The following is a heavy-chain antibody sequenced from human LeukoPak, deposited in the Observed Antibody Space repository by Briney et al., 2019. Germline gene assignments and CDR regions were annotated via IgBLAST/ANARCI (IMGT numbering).Heavy chain of an antibody. Sequence: SETLSLTCTVSGGSISSSSYYWGWIRQPPGKGLEWIGSIYYSGSTYYNPSLKSRVTISVDTSKNQFSLKLSSVTAADTAVYYCARDQRWLHYYYGMDVWGQGTTVTVSS. CDR2: IYYSGST. V-gene: IGHV4-39*07. CDR3: ARDQRWLHYYYGMDV. CDR1: GGSISSSSYY. D-gene: IGHD5-24*01. J-gene: IGHJ6*02.